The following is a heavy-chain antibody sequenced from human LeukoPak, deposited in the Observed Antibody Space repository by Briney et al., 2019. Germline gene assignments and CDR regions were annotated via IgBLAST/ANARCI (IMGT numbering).Heavy chain of an antibody. V-gene: IGHV3-48*03. CDR1: GFSFNNHE. J-gene: IGHJ4*01. D-gene: IGHD2-2*01. CDR2: ISSGGGSI. CDR3: ARISTNTWYNFDY. Sequence: GGSLRLSCVASGFSFNNHEMNWVRQAPGKGLEWVSYISSGGGSIYYADSVKGRFTISRDNAKYSLYLQMNSLRAEDTAVYYCARISTNTWYNFDYWGHVALVTVSS.